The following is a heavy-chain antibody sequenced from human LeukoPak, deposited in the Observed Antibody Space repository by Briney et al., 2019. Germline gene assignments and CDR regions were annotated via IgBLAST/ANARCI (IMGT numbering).Heavy chain of an antibody. CDR1: GFTFNNAW. Sequence: PGGSLRLSCAASGFTFNNAWMNWVRQAPGKGLEWVGRIKSKTDGGTRDYAAPVKGRFTISRDDSKNTLYLQMNSLKTEDTAVYYCARVVETLSLDTAMVPYFDYWGQGTLVTVSS. CDR2: IKSKTDGGTR. V-gene: IGHV3-15*07. CDR3: ARVVETLSLDTAMVPYFDY. J-gene: IGHJ4*02. D-gene: IGHD5-18*01.